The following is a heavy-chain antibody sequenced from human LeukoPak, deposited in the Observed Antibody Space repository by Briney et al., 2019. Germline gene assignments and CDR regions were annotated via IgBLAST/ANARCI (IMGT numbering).Heavy chain of an antibody. CDR1: GGSISSYY. CDR3: ARHIVVVPAAIIAFDI. J-gene: IGHJ3*02. CDR2: IYYSGST. Sequence: SETLSLTCTVSGGSISSYYWSWIRQPPGKGLEWIGYIYYSGSTNYNPSLKSRVTISVDTSKNQFSLKLSSVTAADTAVYYCARHIVVVPAAIIAFDIWGQGTMVTVSS. V-gene: IGHV4-59*01. D-gene: IGHD2-2*01.